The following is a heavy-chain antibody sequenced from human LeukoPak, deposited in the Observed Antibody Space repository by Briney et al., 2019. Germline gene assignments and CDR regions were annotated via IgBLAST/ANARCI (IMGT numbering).Heavy chain of an antibody. V-gene: IGHV1-69*04. J-gene: IGHJ5*02. Sequence: SVKVSCKASGGTFSSYAISWVRQAPGQGLEWMGRIIPILGIANYAQKFQGRVTITADKSTSTAYMELSSLRSEDTAVYYCARDFGIVVAGHTFNWFDPWGQGTLVTVSS. CDR2: IIPILGIA. D-gene: IGHD6-19*01. CDR3: ARDFGIVVAGHTFNWFDP. CDR1: GGTFSSYA.